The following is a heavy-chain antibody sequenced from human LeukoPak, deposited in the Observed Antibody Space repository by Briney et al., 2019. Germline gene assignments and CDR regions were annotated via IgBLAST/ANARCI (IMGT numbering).Heavy chain of an antibody. Sequence: PGGSLRLSCAASGFTFSSYGMHWVRQAPGKGLEWVAFIRYDGSNKYYADSVKGRFTISRDNSKNTLYLQMNSLRAEDTAVYYCAKDWNDYYDSSGREDYWGQGTLVTVSS. CDR1: GFTFSSYG. J-gene: IGHJ4*02. D-gene: IGHD3-22*01. CDR3: AKDWNDYYDSSGREDY. CDR2: IRYDGSNK. V-gene: IGHV3-30*02.